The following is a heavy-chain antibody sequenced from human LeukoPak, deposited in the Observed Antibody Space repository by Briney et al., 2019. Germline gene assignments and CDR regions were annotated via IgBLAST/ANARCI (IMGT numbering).Heavy chain of an antibody. CDR3: ARGSYYGSGTTKSAFDI. CDR1: GGSISSPY. CDR2: ISTSGST. D-gene: IGHD3-10*01. V-gene: IGHV4-4*07. Sequence: PSETLSLTCTVSGGSISSPYWTWIRQPAGKGLEWVGRISTSGSTNYNPSLKGRVTVSLDTSKNQFSLKLNSVTGADTAMYYCARGSYYGSGTTKSAFDIWGQGTMVTVSS. J-gene: IGHJ3*02.